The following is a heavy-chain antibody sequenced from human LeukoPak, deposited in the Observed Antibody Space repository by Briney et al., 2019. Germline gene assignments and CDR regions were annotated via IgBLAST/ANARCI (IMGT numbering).Heavy chain of an antibody. Sequence: ASVKVSCKASGGTFSSYAISWVRQAPGQGLEWMGWISAYNGNTNYAQKLQGRVTMTTDTSTSTAYMELRSLRSDDTAVYYCARSPQEDWFDPWGQGTLVTVSS. V-gene: IGHV1-18*01. CDR2: ISAYNGNT. J-gene: IGHJ5*02. CDR3: ARSPQEDWFDP. CDR1: GGTFSSYA.